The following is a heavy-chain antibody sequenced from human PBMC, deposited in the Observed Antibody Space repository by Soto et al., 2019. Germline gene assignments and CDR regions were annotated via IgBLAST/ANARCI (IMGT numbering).Heavy chain of an antibody. Sequence: QAQLQQWGAGLLKPSETLSLTCSFHGVSFSGYFWSWIRRPPGKGLEWIGEINQSGTTHYNPSLKSRLTISVNTSPNQISLNLTSVTAADTAVYYCARRYSGSGYYESWGQGSPVTISP. CDR3: ARRYSGSGYYES. V-gene: IGHV4-34*01. CDR1: GVSFSGYF. D-gene: IGHD5-12*01. CDR2: INQSGTT. J-gene: IGHJ4*02.